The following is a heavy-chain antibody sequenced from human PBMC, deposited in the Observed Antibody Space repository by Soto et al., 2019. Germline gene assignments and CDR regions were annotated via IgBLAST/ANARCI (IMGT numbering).Heavy chain of an antibody. V-gene: IGHV3-23*01. D-gene: IGHD3-9*01. CDR3: AKDGNQIPYLTGYYRLGWFDT. CDR2: ISGSGGST. J-gene: IGHJ5*02. CDR1: GFTFSSYA. Sequence: PGGSLRLSCAASGFTFSSYAMSWVRQAPGKGLEWVSAISGSGGSTYYADSVKGRFTISRDNSKNTLYLQMNSLRAEDTAVYYCAKDGNQIPYLTGYYRLGWFDTWGQGTLVTVSS.